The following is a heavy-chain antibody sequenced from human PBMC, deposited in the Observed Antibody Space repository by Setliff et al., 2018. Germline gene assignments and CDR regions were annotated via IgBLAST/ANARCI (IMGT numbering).Heavy chain of an antibody. CDR1: GFTFSSYW. CDR2: IKQDGSEK. CDR3: ARDGGEY. D-gene: IGHD3-16*01. Sequence: GGSLRLSCVASGFTFSSYWMSWVRQAPGKGLEWVANIKQDGSEKYYVDSVKGRFTTSRDNAKNSLHLQMNSLRAEDTAVYYCARDGGEYWGQGTLVTVSS. V-gene: IGHV3-7*01. J-gene: IGHJ4*02.